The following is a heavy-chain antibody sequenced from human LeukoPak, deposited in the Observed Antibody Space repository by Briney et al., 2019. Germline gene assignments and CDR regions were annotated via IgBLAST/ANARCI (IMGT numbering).Heavy chain of an antibody. D-gene: IGHD6-13*01. CDR3: ARAAYSSTWYSRYFDL. V-gene: IGHV3-13*01. CDR2: IGTAGEI. CDR1: GFTFRSYD. Sequence: GGSLRLSCAASGFTFRSYDMHWVRQATGKGLERVSGIGTAGEIYYPGSVKGRFTISRENAKNSLYLQMNSLRAGDTAVYYWARAAYSSTWYSRYFDLWGRGTLVTVSS. J-gene: IGHJ2*01.